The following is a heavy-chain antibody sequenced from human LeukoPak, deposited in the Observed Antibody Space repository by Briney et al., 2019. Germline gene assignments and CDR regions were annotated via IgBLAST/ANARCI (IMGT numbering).Heavy chain of an antibody. V-gene: IGHV3-74*01. CDR1: GFTFSSYW. CDR3: ARVNVCPRCHFDY. CDR2: ISTDGSSA. Sequence: PGGSLRLSCAASGFTFSSYWMHWVRQAPGKGLVWVSRISTDGSSAIYADSVKGRFTISRDNAKNTLCLQMNSLRAEDTAVYYCARVNVCPRCHFDYWGQGTLVTVSS. J-gene: IGHJ4*02. D-gene: IGHD3-16*01.